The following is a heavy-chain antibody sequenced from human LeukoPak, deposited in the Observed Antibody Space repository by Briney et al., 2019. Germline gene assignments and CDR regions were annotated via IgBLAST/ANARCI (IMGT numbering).Heavy chain of an antibody. CDR3: ARVGGAEYSSSQPFDY. D-gene: IGHD6-13*01. CDR1: GYSFTTYW. CDR2: IYPGDSDT. Sequence: GESLKISCKGSGYSFTTYWIGWVRQMPGEGLEWMGSIYPGDSDTTYSPSFQGQVTISADRSISTAYLQWSSLKASDTAIYYCARVGGAEYSSSQPFDYWGQGTLVTVSS. V-gene: IGHV5-51*01. J-gene: IGHJ4*02.